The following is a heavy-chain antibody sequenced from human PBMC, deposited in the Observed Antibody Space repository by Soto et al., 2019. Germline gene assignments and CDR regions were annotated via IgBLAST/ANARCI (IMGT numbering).Heavy chain of an antibody. J-gene: IGHJ4*02. CDR1: GGSISSSSYF. Sequence: PSETLSLTCSVSGGSISSSSYFWGWIRQPPGKGLEWIGYIYYSGSTNYNPSLKSRVTISVDTSKNQFSLKLSSVTAADTAVYYCARRYSSGFDYWGQGTLVTVSS. D-gene: IGHD6-19*01. CDR3: ARRYSSGFDY. V-gene: IGHV4-61*05. CDR2: IYYSGST.